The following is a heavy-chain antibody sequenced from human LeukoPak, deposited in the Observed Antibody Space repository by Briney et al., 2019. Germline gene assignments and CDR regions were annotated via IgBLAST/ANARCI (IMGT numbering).Heavy chain of an antibody. CDR2: IRSKSYRETT. CDR1: GFPIDQYA. Sequence: GRSLRLSCTASGFPIDQYAMTWVRQAPGRGLEWLGFIRSKSYRETTQDAASVRGRFTISRDDSKSVTYLQMDSLRIEDTAVYFCTRDRRHGYNDGYFDLWGRGTLVSVSS. V-gene: IGHV3-49*04. J-gene: IGHJ2*01. CDR3: TRDRRHGYNDGYFDL. D-gene: IGHD5-24*01.